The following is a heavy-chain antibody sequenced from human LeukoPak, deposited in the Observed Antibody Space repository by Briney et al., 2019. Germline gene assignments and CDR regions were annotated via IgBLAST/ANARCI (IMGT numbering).Heavy chain of an antibody. V-gene: IGHV3-20*04. D-gene: IGHD3-22*01. CDR1: GFTFDDYG. Sequence: GGSLRLSCAASGFTFDDYGMSWVRQAPGKGLEWVSGINWNGGSTGYADSVKGRFTISRDNAKNSLYLQMNSLRAEDRALYYCARERYDSSGYYYVEFDYWGQGTLVTVSS. CDR3: ARERYDSSGYYYVEFDY. J-gene: IGHJ4*02. CDR2: INWNGGST.